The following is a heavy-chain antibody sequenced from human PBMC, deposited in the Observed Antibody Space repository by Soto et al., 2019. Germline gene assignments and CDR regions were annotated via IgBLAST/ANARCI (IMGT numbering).Heavy chain of an antibody. CDR2: ITTTGSNT. V-gene: IGHV3-21*01. D-gene: IGHD1-1*01. CDR3: ARDKNWSVDY. CDR1: GFSFSVYS. J-gene: IGHJ4*02. Sequence: GGSLRLSCAASGFSFSVYSMNWVRQAPGKGLEWVSSITTTGSNTYYKDSVQGRFTISRDNAKNSLFLHMDSLRAEDTAMYYCARDKNWSVDYWGQGTLVTVSS.